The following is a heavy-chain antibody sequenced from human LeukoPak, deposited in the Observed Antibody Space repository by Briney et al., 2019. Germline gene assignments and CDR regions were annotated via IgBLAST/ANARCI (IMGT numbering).Heavy chain of an antibody. CDR2: INPKSGGT. V-gene: IGHV1-2*02. CDR3: ARESGSYTYYFDY. Sequence: ASVKVSCKASGYTFTGYYMHWVRQAPGQGLEWMGWINPKSGGTKYAQNFQGRVTMTRDTSISTAYMELSRLRSDDTAVYYCARESGSYTYYFDYWGQGTLVTVSS. CDR1: GYTFTGYY. D-gene: IGHD1-26*01. J-gene: IGHJ4*02.